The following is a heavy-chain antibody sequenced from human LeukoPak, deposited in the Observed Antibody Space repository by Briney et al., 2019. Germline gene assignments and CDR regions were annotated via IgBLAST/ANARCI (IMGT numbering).Heavy chain of an antibody. Sequence: GGSLRLSCAASGFTFSSYAMHWVRQAPGKGLEWVAVISYDGSNKYYADSVKGRFTVSRDNSKNTLYLQMNSLRAEDTAVYYCARDVGFWSGYADYWGQGTLVIVSS. V-gene: IGHV3-30-3*01. D-gene: IGHD3-3*01. CDR2: ISYDGSNK. CDR3: ARDVGFWSGYADY. CDR1: GFTFSSYA. J-gene: IGHJ4*02.